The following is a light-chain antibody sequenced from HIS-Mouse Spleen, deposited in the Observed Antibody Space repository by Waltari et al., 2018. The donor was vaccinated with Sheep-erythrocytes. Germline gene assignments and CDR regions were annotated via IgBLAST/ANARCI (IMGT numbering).Light chain of an antibody. Sequence: SYELTQPPSVSVSPGQTASITCSGDKLGEKYACWYQQKPGQSPVLVIYQDSKRPSGLPERFSGSNSGNTATLTISGTQAMDEADYYCQASDSSTAVFGGGTKLTVL. V-gene: IGLV3-1*01. CDR3: QASDSSTAV. CDR2: QDS. CDR1: KLGEKY. J-gene: IGLJ2*01.